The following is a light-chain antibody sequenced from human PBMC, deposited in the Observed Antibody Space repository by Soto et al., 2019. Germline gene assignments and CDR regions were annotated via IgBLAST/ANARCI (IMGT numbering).Light chain of an antibody. J-gene: IGKJ3*01. CDR1: QSLSTRS. V-gene: IGKV3-20*01. CDR2: EAS. CDR3: QQYGSSPLFT. Sequence: EIVLTQSPGTLSLSPGERLTLSCRTSQSLSTRSLAWYQQKPGQAPSLLIYEASTRAPGTPDRFSGSGSGTDFTLTISRLEPEDFAVYYCQQYGSSPLFTFGPGTKVDIK.